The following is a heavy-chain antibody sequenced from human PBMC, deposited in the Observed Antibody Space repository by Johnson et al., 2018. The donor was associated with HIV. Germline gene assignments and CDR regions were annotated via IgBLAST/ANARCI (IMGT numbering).Heavy chain of an antibody. V-gene: IGHV3-23*04. CDR1: GFTVSSNY. D-gene: IGHD3-10*01. Sequence: VHLVESGGGLVQPGGSLRLSCAASGFTVSSNYMSWVRQAPGKGLEWVSTISGSGGSTYYADSVKGRFTISRDNSKNTLYLQMNSLRAEDTAVYYCANGWFSGAFDIWGQGTMVTVSS. CDR3: ANGWFSGAFDI. J-gene: IGHJ3*02. CDR2: ISGSGGST.